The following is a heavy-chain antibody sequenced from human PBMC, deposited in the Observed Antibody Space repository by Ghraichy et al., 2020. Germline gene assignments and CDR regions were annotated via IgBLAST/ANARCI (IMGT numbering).Heavy chain of an antibody. V-gene: IGHV1-58*02. CDR3: AAGLVINYDILTGLYYYYGMDV. J-gene: IGHJ6*02. D-gene: IGHD3-9*01. CDR2: IVVGSGNT. CDR1: GFTFTSSA. Sequence: SVKVSCKASGFTFTSSAMQWVRQARGQRLEWIGWIVVGSGNTNYAQKFQERVTITRDMSTSTAYMELSSLRSEDTAVYYCAAGLVINYDILTGLYYYYGMDVWGQGTTVTVSS.